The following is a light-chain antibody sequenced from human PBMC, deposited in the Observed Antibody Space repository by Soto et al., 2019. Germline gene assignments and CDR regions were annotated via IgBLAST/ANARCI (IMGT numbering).Light chain of an antibody. CDR1: QSVSSY. V-gene: IGKV3-11*01. CDR3: QQRSNWHPT. CDR2: DAS. J-gene: IGKJ4*01. Sequence: EIVLTQSPATLSLSPGERATISCRASQSVSSYLAWYQQKPGQAPRLLIYDASNRATGIPARFSGSGSGTDFTLTISSLEPEDFAVYYCQQRSNWHPTFGGGTKVEIK.